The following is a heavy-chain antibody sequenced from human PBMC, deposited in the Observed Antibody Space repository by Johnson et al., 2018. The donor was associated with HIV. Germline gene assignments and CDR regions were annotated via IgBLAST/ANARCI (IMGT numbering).Heavy chain of an antibody. CDR1: GFTFSSYP. J-gene: IGHJ3*02. CDR2: ISYDGGSK. D-gene: IGHD6-13*01. V-gene: IGHV3-30*04. Sequence: QVQLVESGGGVVQPGRSLRLSCAASGFTFSSYPMHWVRQAPGKGLEWVAIISYDGGSKYYADSVKGRFTISRDNSKNTLYLQMNSLRAEDTAVYYCARGIAAAPLWAFDIWGQGTMVTVSS. CDR3: ARGIAAAPLWAFDI.